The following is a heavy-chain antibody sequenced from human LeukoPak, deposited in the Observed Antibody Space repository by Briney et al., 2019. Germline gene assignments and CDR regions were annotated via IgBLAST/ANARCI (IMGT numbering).Heavy chain of an antibody. V-gene: IGHV4-61*02. Sequence: PSETLSLTCTVSGGSINSGSYYWSWIRQPAGKGLEWIGRIYTSGSTNYNPSLKSRVTISADTSKNQFSLTLTSVTAADTAVYYCARSGGTWSYNYWGQGTLVTVSS. J-gene: IGHJ4*02. CDR3: ARSGGTWSYNY. D-gene: IGHD1-26*01. CDR2: IYTSGST. CDR1: GGSINSGSYY.